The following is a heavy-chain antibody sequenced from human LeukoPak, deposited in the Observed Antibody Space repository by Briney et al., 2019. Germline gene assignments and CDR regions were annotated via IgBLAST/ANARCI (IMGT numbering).Heavy chain of an antibody. CDR1: GFTFSSYG. CDR3: AKGPPPYILTSNLDY. CDR2: ISYDGSNK. V-gene: IGHV3-30*18. Sequence: PGSSLRLSCAASGFTFSSYGMHWVRQAPGKGLEWVAVISYDGSNKYYADSVKGRFTISRDNSKNTLYLQMNSLRAEDTAVYYCAKGPPPYILTSNLDYWGQGTLVTVSS. J-gene: IGHJ4*02. D-gene: IGHD1-1*01.